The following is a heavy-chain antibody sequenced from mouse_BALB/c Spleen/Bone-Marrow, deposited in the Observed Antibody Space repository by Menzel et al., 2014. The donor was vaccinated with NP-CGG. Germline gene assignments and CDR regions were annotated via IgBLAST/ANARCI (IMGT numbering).Heavy chain of an antibody. V-gene: IGHV1-15*01. D-gene: IGHD4-1*01. CDR1: GYTFTDYE. CDR2: LDPETGGT. CDR3: ANWGYYAMDY. Sequence: QVQLQQSGAELVRPGASVTLSCKASGYTFTDYEMHWVKQTPVHGLEWIGTLDPETGGTAYNQKFKDMATLTADKSPTTAYMELRSLTSEDSAVYYCANWGYYAMDYWGQGISVTVSS. J-gene: IGHJ4*01.